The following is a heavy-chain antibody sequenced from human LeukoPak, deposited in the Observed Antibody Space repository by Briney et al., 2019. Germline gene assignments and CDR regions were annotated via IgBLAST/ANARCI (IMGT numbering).Heavy chain of an antibody. CDR1: GGSISSDVYY. J-gene: IGHJ3*02. V-gene: IGHV4-30-2*01. D-gene: IGHD1-14*01. Sequence: SQTLSLTCTVSGGSISSDVYYWSWIRQPPGKGLEWIGYIYHSGSTYYNPSLKSRVTTSVDRSKNQFSLKLTSVTAADTAVYYCARRPQGTAFDIWGQGTMVTVS. CDR3: ARRPQGTAFDI. CDR2: IYHSGST.